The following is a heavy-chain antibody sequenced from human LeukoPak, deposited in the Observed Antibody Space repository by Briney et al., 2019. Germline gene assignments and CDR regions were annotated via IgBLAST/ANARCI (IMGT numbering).Heavy chain of an antibody. CDR3: ARGDGKQLVGV. Sequence: SETLSLTCTVSGGSISSGGYYWSWIRQPPGKGLEWIGYIYHSGSTYYNPSLKSRVTISVDRSKNQFSLKLSSVTAADTAVYYCARGDGKQLVGVWGQGTLVTVSS. CDR2: IYHSGST. CDR1: GGSISSGGYY. J-gene: IGHJ4*02. V-gene: IGHV4-30-2*01. D-gene: IGHD6-6*01.